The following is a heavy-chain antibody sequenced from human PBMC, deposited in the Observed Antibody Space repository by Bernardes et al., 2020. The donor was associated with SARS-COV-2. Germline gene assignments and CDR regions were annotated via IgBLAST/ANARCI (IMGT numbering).Heavy chain of an antibody. D-gene: IGHD2-2*01. J-gene: IGHJ4*02. CDR2: IKQDGSEK. CDR3: ARDGRYCSSTSCSGFDY. CDR1: GFTFSSYW. V-gene: IGHV3-7*03. Sequence: GGSLRLSCAASGFTFSSYWMSWVRQAPGKGLEWVANIKQDGSEKYYVDSVKGRFTISRDNAKNSLYLQMNSLRAEDTAVYYCARDGRYCSSTSCSGFDYWGQGTLVTVSS.